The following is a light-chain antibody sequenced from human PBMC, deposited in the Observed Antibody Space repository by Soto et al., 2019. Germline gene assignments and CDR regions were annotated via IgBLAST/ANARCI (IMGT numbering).Light chain of an antibody. CDR2: DVS. CDR3: SSYTSNSTYV. Sequence: QSVLTQPASVSGSPGQSITISCTGTSNDVGGYNSVSWYQQHPGKAPKLVIYDVSNRPSGVSNRFSASKSGIMASLTISGLQAKNEEADYYLSSYTSNSTYVFGPGTKVTVL. J-gene: IGLJ1*01. V-gene: IGLV2-14*01. CDR1: SNDVGGYNS.